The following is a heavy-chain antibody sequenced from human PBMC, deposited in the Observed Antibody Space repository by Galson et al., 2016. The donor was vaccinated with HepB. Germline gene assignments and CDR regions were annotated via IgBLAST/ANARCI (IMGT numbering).Heavy chain of an antibody. D-gene: IGHD1-14*01. Sequence: SETLSLTCTVSGASVSHEYWYWIRQPPGNGLEWMGYINYNGDTDYKPSLKSRVTISVDTSKNQFSLKLTSVTAADTAVYYCARKGKVYYYSGMDVWGQGTTVTVSS. CDR2: INYNGDT. CDR3: ARKGKVYYYSGMDV. J-gene: IGHJ6*02. V-gene: IGHV4-59*02. CDR1: GASVSHEY.